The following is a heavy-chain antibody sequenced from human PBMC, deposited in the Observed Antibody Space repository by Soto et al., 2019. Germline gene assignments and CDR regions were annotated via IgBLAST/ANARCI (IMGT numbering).Heavy chain of an antibody. D-gene: IGHD3-22*01. V-gene: IGHV3-74*01. Sequence: EVQLVESGGGLVQPGGSLRLSCAASGFTFSSYWMHWVRQVPGKGLVWVSRINSDGSTTSYADSVKGRFTISRDNAKNTVYLQMNSLRAEDTAVYYCARPRYDGSVTPFDYWGQGTLVTVSS. CDR1: GFTFSSYW. CDR2: INSDGSTT. CDR3: ARPRYDGSVTPFDY. J-gene: IGHJ4*02.